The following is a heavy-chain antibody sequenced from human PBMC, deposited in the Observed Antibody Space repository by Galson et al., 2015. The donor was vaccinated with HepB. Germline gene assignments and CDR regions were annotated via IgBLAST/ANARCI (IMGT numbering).Heavy chain of an antibody. CDR3: ARRVYDSYYFGMDV. D-gene: IGHD3-22*01. J-gene: IGHJ6*02. Sequence: SLRLSFAASGITISGYSMNWVRQAPGKGLEWVSYITSSSATKFYADSVKGRFTISRDNARGSVYLQMNSLRDGDTAVYYCARRVYDSYYFGMDVWGQGITVTVSS. V-gene: IGHV3-48*02. CDR1: GITISGYS. CDR2: ITSSSATK.